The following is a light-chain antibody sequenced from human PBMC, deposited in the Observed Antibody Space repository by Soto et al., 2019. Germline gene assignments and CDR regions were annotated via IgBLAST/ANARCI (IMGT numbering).Light chain of an antibody. CDR2: KAS. Sequence: ESQVTQSPSTLSASVGDRVTITCRASESISRWLAWYQQKPGKAPKLLFYKASSLESGVPSRFSGSGSGTEFTLTINSLQADDFATYYCPQHNSRSITSGQRTRLDNK. V-gene: IGKV1-5*03. J-gene: IGKJ5*01. CDR1: ESISRW. CDR3: PQHNSRSIT.